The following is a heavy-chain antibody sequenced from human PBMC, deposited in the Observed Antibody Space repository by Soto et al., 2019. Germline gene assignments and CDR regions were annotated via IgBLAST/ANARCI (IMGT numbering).Heavy chain of an antibody. D-gene: IGHD3-22*01. Sequence: QITLKESGPTLVKPTQTLTLTCTFSGFSLSTSGVGVGWIRQPPGKALEWLALIYWDDDKRYSPSLKSRLTITKDTSQNQMVLIMTNMDPVDTATYYGAHRRSTYYYDSTFEPWGQGTLVTVSS. CDR2: IYWDDDK. CDR3: AHRRSTYYYDSTFEP. J-gene: IGHJ5*02. CDR1: GFSLSTSGVG. V-gene: IGHV2-5*02.